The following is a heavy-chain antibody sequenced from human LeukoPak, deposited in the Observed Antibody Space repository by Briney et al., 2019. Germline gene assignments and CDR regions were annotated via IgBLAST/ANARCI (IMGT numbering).Heavy chain of an antibody. Sequence: SETLSLTCAVYGGSFSGYYWSWIRQPPGKGREWSGEINHSGSTYYNPSLKSRVTISVDTSKNQFSLMLSSVTAADTAVYYCARIGYDSSGYYFPYWGQGTLVTVSS. D-gene: IGHD3-22*01. V-gene: IGHV4-34*01. CDR2: INHSGST. CDR1: GGSFSGYY. CDR3: ARIGYDSSGYYFPY. J-gene: IGHJ4*02.